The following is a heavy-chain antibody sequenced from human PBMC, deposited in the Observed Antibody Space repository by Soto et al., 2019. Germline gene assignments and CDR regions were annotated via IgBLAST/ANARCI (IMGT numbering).Heavy chain of an antibody. J-gene: IGHJ4*02. CDR3: ERGRRGYSGYDGLDY. CDR1: GGAFRCYY. Sequence: PLPLTWAVYGGAFRCYYWSWILQHPGKGLEWIGEINHSGSTNYNPSLKSRVTISVDTSKNQFSLKLSSVTAADTAVHYCERGRRGYSGYDGLDYWGQGTLRTGSS. CDR2: INHSGST. D-gene: IGHD5-12*01. V-gene: IGHV4-34*01.